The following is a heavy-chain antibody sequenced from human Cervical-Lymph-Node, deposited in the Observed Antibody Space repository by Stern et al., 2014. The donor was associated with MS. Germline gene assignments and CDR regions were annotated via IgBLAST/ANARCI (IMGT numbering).Heavy chain of an antibody. CDR3: ARLTSYGDFYPYYFDR. J-gene: IGHJ4*02. CDR2: IYYSGNT. CDR1: GGSISTSNYY. D-gene: IGHD4-17*01. Sequence: QVQLQESGPGLVKPSETLSLTCTVSGGSISTSNYYWGWIRQPPGKGLEWIGSIYYSGNTYYNPSLKSRVTISVDTSKNQFPLKLRSVTAADTAVYFCARLTSYGDFYPYYFDRWGLGTLVTVSS. V-gene: IGHV4-39*01.